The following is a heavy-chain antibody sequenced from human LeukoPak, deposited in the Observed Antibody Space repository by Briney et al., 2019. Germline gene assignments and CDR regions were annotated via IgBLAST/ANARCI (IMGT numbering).Heavy chain of an antibody. V-gene: IGHV1-18*01. CDR2: ISTYNGNT. CDR1: GYTFTSYG. Sequence: ASVKVSCTASGYTFTSYGISWVRQAPGQGRKWRGWISTYNGNTNDAQKFLDRVILTRDISSTTAYLELRSLRPDDTAVYFCVRGAPYCDKSACSSPGHHWGQGTLVTVSS. J-gene: IGHJ4*02. CDR3: VRGAPYCDKSACSSPGHH. D-gene: IGHD2-21*01.